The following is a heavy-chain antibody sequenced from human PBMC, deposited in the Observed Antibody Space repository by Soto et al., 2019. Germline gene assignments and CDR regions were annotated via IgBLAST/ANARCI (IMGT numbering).Heavy chain of an antibody. CDR2: IIPIFGTA. V-gene: IGHV1-69*13. D-gene: IGHD4-17*01. CDR3: AGVYGDTTFDY. CDR1: GGTFSSYA. J-gene: IGHJ4*02. Sequence: GASVKVSCKASGGTFSSYAISWVRQAPGQGLEWMGGIIPIFGTANYAQKFQGRVTITADESTSTAYMELSSLRSEDTAVYYCAGVYGDTTFDYWGQGTLVTVSS.